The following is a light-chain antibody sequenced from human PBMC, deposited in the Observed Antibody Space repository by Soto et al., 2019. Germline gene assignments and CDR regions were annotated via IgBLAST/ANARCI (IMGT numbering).Light chain of an antibody. CDR2: GSN. CDR1: RSNIGTKT. Sequence: QSVLTQPRSASGTPGQRVTISCSGSRSNIGTKTVNWYQHLPGTAPKLLIYGSNLRPSGVPDRFSGSKSGTSASLAISGLQSEDEADYYCAAWDDSLNGYLFGTGTKVTVL. V-gene: IGLV1-44*01. J-gene: IGLJ1*01. CDR3: AAWDDSLNGYL.